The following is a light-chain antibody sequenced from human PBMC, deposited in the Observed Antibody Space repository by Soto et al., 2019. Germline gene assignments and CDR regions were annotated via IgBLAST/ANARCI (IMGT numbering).Light chain of an antibody. CDR2: EVS. CDR1: DVGRYNY. V-gene: IGLV2-14*01. CDR3: SSYTSTTTLV. J-gene: IGLJ2*01. Sequence: QSVLTQPASVSGSPGQSITISCTGDVGRYNYVSWYQQHPGKAPKLIIYEVSSRPSGVSNRFSGSKSGNTASLTISGLQADDEADYYCSSYTSTTTLVFGRGTKVTVL.